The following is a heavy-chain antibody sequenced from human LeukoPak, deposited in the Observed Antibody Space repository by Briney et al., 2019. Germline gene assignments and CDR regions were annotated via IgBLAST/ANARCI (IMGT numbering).Heavy chain of an antibody. CDR2: ISGSGGST. CDR1: GFTFSSYS. J-gene: IGHJ4*02. CDR3: AKDTGKGAVAGTYFDY. V-gene: IGHV3-23*01. D-gene: IGHD6-19*01. Sequence: GSLRLSCAASGFTFSSYSMSWVRQAPGKGLEWVSAISGSGGSTYYADSVKGRFTISRDNSKNTLFLLMSSLRAEDTAVYYCAKDTGKGAVAGTYFDYWGQGTLATVSS.